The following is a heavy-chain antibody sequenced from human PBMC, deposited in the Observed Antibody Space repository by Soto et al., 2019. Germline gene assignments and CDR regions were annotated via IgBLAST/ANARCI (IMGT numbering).Heavy chain of an antibody. V-gene: IGHV3-30*18. CDR2: ISYDGTNK. Sequence: QVQLVESGGGVVQPGRSLRLSCAASGFTFSTYGMHWVRQAPGKGLEWVAVISYDGTNKYYADSVKGRFTISRDNSKNTLYLQMNSLRAEDTAVYYCAKEGLTNYRYFDLWGRGTLVTVSS. J-gene: IGHJ2*01. D-gene: IGHD2-21*02. CDR3: AKEGLTNYRYFDL. CDR1: GFTFSTYG.